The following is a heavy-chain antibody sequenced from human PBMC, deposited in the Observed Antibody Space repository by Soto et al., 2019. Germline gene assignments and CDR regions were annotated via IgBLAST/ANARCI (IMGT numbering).Heavy chain of an antibody. J-gene: IGHJ5*02. CDR2: IHNSGAT. CDR1: GGSISSGGYY. V-gene: IGHV4-31*03. CDR3: AREGAGSYWFDP. D-gene: IGHD3-10*01. Sequence: SETLSLTCTISGGSISSGGYYWSWIRQHPTEGLEWIGYIHNSGATYYNPSLNSRVSISVDTSKTQFSLNVYSVTAAVTAVYYCAREGAGSYWFDPWGQGVLVTVSS.